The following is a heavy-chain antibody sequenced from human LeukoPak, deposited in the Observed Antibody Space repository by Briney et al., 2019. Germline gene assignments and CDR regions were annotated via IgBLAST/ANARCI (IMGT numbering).Heavy chain of an antibody. V-gene: IGHV3-21*01. CDR3: ARDYSPPHYFDSTGYFDD. J-gene: IGHJ4*02. D-gene: IGHD3-22*01. Sequence: DSVKGRFTISRDNAKNSLYLQVNSLRAEDTAVYYCARDYSPPHYFDSTGYFDDWGQGTLVTVPS.